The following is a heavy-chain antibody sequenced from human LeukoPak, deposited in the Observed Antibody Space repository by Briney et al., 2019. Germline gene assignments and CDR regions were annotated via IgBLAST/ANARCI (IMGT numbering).Heavy chain of an antibody. J-gene: IGHJ4*02. D-gene: IGHD6-13*01. CDR3: ARDHPGGSWYGGDY. Sequence: LGGSLRLSCAASGFTFSSYSMNWVRQAPGKGLEWVSSISSSSSYIYYADSVKGRFTISRDNAKNSLYLQMNSLRAEDTAVYYCARDHPGGSWYGGDYWGQGTLVTVSS. CDR1: GFTFSSYS. CDR2: ISSSSSYI. V-gene: IGHV3-21*01.